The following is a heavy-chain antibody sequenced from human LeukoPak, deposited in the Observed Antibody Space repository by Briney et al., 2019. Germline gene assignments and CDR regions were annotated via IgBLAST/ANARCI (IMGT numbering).Heavy chain of an antibody. V-gene: IGHV4-39*07. CDR3: ARDFKGYSGYEGIRAGFDY. D-gene: IGHD5-12*01. Sequence: SETLSLTCTVSGGSISSSSYYWGWIRQPPGKGLEWIGSIYYSGSTYYNPSLKSRVTISVDTSKNQFSLKLSSVTAADTAVYYCARDFKGYSGYEGIRAGFDYWGQGTLVTVSS. CDR2: IYYSGST. CDR1: GGSISSSSYY. J-gene: IGHJ4*02.